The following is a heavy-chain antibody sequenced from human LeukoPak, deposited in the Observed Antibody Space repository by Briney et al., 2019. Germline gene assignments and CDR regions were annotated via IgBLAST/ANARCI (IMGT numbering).Heavy chain of an antibody. CDR1: GFTFSDYY. J-gene: IGHJ4*02. D-gene: IGHD3-10*01. CDR2: ISRNGHNV. V-gene: IGHV3-11*01. CDR3: ARERETMVRGAPGGDY. Sequence: PGGSLRLSCAASGFTFSDYYISWVRQAPGKGPEWISSISRNGHNVYFADSVKGRFTISRDNAKNSVNLQMNSLRAEDTAFYYCARERETMVRGAPGGDYWGQGTLVTVSS.